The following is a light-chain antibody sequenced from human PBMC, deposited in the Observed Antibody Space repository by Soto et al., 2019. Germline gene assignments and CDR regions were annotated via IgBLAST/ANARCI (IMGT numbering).Light chain of an antibody. CDR1: QSVYTT. V-gene: IGKV3-15*01. Sequence: EIVMTQSPATLSVSPGERATLSCWASQSVYTTLAWYQQKPGQAPRLLIYGASTRATGIPARFSGTGSATEFTITISRLQSEDSAVYYCQQYNKWPLTFGGGTKVEI. J-gene: IGKJ4*01. CDR3: QQYNKWPLT. CDR2: GAS.